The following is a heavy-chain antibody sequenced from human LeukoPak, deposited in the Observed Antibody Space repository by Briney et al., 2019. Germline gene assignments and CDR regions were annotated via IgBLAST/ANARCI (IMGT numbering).Heavy chain of an antibody. D-gene: IGHD2-15*01. J-gene: IGHJ4*02. Sequence: SETLSLTCTVSGGSISSGSYYWSWIRQPAGQGLEYIGRMYTSGSTNYNPSLKSRVTISVDTSKNQFSLKLNSVSAADTAVYYCARGVVAAPQTVDYWGQGTLVTVSS. V-gene: IGHV4-61*02. CDR3: ARGVVAAPQTVDY. CDR2: MYTSGST. CDR1: GGSISSGSYY.